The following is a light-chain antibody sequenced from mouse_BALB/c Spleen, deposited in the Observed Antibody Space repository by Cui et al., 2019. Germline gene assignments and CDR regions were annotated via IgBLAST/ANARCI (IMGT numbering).Light chain of an antibody. J-gene: IGKJ5*01. CDR3: QQWSSNPPT. CDR1: SSVSY. CDR2: LTS. V-gene: IGKV4-68*01. Sequence: QLAATQSPELMSASPGEKVTMTCSASSSVSYMYWYQQKPRSSPKPWIYLTSNLASGVPARFSGSGSGTSYSLTISSMEAEDAATYYCQQWSSNPPTFGAGTKLELK.